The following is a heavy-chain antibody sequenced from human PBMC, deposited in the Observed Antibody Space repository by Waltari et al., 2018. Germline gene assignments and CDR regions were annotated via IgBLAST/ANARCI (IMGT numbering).Heavy chain of an antibody. J-gene: IGHJ4*02. D-gene: IGHD3-10*01. CDR2: IYYSGSP. CDR1: GGSISSHY. CDR3: ARVRSRGFDY. Sequence: QVQLQESGPGLVKPSETLSLTCTVSGGSISSHYWSWIRQPPGKGLEWIGYIYYSGSPNYNPSLKSRVTISVDTSKNQFSLKLSSVTAADTAVYYCARVRSRGFDYWGQGTLVTVSS. V-gene: IGHV4-59*11.